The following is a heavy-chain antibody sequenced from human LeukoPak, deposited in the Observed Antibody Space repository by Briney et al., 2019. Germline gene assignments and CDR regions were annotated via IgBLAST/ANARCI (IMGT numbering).Heavy chain of an antibody. Sequence: PGGSLRLSCAASGFTVSSNYMSWVRQAPGKGLEWVSVIYSGGSTYYAASVKSRFTISRDNSKNTLYLQMNSLRAEDTAVYYCARDLPYSYGSGGFVPWGQRTVVSVSS. CDR2: IYSGGST. J-gene: IGHJ5*02. CDR1: GFTVSSNY. CDR3: ARDLPYSYGSGGFVP. V-gene: IGHV3-66*01. D-gene: IGHD5-18*01.